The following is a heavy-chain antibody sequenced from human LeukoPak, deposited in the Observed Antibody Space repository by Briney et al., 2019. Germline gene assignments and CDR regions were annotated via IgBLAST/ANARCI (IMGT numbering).Heavy chain of an antibody. CDR3: ARDPGAAAGRGTGFHY. D-gene: IGHD6-13*01. CDR2: IIPIFGTA. CDR1: GGTFSSYA. Sequence: GASVRVSCKASGGTFSSYAISWVRQAPGQGLEWMGWIIPIFGTANYAQKFQGRVTITADESTSTAYMELSSLRSEDTAVYYCARDPGAAAGRGTGFHYWGQGTLVTVSS. J-gene: IGHJ4*02. V-gene: IGHV1-69*01.